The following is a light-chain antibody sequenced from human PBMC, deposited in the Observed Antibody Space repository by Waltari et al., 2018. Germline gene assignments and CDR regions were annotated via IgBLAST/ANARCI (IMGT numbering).Light chain of an antibody. J-gene: IGLJ2*01. CDR1: TLGGES. CDR2: YDS. Sequence: SYVLTQPPSVSVAPGKTARIPCGVDTLGGESVHWYQQKPGQAPVLVINYDSDRPSGTPGRFSGSKSGTSASLAIAGLRPEDEAEYFCQSYDTSLGGWIFGGGTKLTVL. V-gene: IGLV3-21*01. CDR3: QSYDTSLGGWI.